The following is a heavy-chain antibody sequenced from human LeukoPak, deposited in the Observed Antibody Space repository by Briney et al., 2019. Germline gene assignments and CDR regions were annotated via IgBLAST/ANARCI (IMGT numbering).Heavy chain of an antibody. CDR2: ISGSGGST. J-gene: IGHJ4*02. CDR1: GFTFSNYA. D-gene: IGHD2-15*01. CDR3: AKASWGYCSGGSCHYFDS. Sequence: PGGSLTLSCAASGFTFSNYAMSWVRQAPAKGLEWVSAISGSGGSTYYADSVKDRFTISTDNSKNPLYLQMNSLRAEDTAVSYRAKASWGYCSGGSCHYFDSWGQGTLFTVSS. V-gene: IGHV3-23*01.